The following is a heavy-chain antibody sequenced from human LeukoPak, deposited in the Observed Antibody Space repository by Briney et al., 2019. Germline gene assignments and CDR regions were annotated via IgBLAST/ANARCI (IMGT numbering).Heavy chain of an antibody. J-gene: IGHJ4*02. CDR3: ARSSIVVVSILDY. V-gene: IGHV3-64*01. CDR2: ISSNGGST. Sequence: GGSLRLSCAASGFPFSSYAMHWVRQAPGKGQEYVSAISSNGGSTSYANSVKGRFTISRDNSKNTLYLQMGRLRAEDMAVYYCARSSIVVVSILDYWGQGTLVTVSS. CDR1: GFPFSSYA. D-gene: IGHD2-2*01.